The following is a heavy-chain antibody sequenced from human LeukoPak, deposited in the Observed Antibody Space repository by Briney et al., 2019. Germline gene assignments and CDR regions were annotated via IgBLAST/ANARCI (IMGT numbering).Heavy chain of an antibody. CDR1: GYTFTSYG. CDR2: ISAYNGNT. D-gene: IGHD3-16*01. Sequence: ASEKVSCKASGYTFTSYGISWVRQAPGQGLEWMGWISAYNGNTNYAQKLQGRVTMTTDTSTSTAYMELRSLRSDDTAVYYCALLGGPIDYYYGMDVWGQGTTVTVSS. V-gene: IGHV1-18*01. J-gene: IGHJ6*02. CDR3: ALLGGPIDYYYGMDV.